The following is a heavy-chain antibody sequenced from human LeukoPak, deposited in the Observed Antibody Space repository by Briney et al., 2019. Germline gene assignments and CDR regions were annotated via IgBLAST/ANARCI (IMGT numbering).Heavy chain of an antibody. CDR1: GFNMSDYW. CDR3: AREGGSYYKSPVDY. CDR2: ISSSGSTI. J-gene: IGHJ4*02. V-gene: IGHV3-48*03. D-gene: IGHD1-26*01. Sequence: GGSLRLSCIASGFNMSDYWMSWVRQAPGKGLEWVSYISSSGSTIYYADSVKGRFTISRDNAKHSLYLQMNSLRAEDTAVYYCAREGGSYYKSPVDYWGQGTLVTVSS.